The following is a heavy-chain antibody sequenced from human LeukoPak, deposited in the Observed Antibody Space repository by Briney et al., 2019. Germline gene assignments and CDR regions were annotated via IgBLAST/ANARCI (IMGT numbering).Heavy chain of an antibody. D-gene: IGHD7-27*01. V-gene: IGHV1-2*02. CDR3: ARELGINAFDV. CDR1: GYTLAKNH. Sequence: ASVKVSCKASGYTLAKNHLYWVRQAPGQGLEWTGWIDPKSGGTNFAQNFQGRLTMTRDTSINTAYMELTRLTSDDTTVYYCARELGINAFDVWGQGTMVTVSS. CDR2: IDPKSGGT. J-gene: IGHJ3*01.